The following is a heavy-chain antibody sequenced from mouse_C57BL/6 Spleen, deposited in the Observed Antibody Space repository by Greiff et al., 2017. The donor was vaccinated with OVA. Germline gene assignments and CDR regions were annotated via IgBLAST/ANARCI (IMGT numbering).Heavy chain of an antibody. CDR3: ARRPDYYGSSPDY. CDR2: IDPSDSYT. D-gene: IGHD1-1*01. V-gene: IGHV1-50*01. J-gene: IGHJ2*01. CDR1: GYTFTSYW. Sequence: VQLQQPGAELVKPGASVKLSCKASGYTFTSYWMQWVKQRPGQGLEWIGEIDPSDSYTNYNQQFKGKATLTVDTSSSTAYMQLSSLTSEDSAVYYCARRPDYYGSSPDYWGQGTTLTVSS.